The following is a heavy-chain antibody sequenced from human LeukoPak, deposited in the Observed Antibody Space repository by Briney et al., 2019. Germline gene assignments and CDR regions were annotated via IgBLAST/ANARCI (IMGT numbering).Heavy chain of an antibody. D-gene: IGHD6-6*01. V-gene: IGHV3-21*01. J-gene: IGHJ4*02. Sequence: PGGSLRLSCAASGFTFSSYGMNWVRQAPGKGLGWVSSITSSSSYIYYADSVKGRFTISRDNAKNSPYLQMNSLRAEDTAVYYCARSYSSSRGTFDYWGQGTLVTVSS. CDR2: ITSSSSYI. CDR3: ARSYSSSRGTFDY. CDR1: GFTFSSYG.